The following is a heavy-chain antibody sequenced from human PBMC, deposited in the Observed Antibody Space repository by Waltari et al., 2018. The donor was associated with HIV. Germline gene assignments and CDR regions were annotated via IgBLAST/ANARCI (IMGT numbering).Heavy chain of an antibody. V-gene: IGHV3-30-3*01. Sequence: QVQLVESGGGVVQPGRSLRPSCAASGFTFRRYAIHWVRQAPGKGLEWVAVISYDGSNKYYADSVKGRFTISRDNSKNTLYLQMNSLRAEDTAVYYCARGGYGWLPDGYWGQGTLVTVSS. D-gene: IGHD5-18*01. CDR2: ISYDGSNK. CDR1: GFTFRRYA. J-gene: IGHJ4*02. CDR3: ARGGYGWLPDGY.